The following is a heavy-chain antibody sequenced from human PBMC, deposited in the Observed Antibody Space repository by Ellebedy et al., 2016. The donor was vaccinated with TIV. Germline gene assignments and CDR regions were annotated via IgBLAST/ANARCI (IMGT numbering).Heavy chain of an antibody. CDR3: ARESCNNITCYFDY. CDR2: VWYDGSDK. Sequence: GESLKISCAASGFIFNNYNLHWVRQAPGKGLEWVAVVWYDGSDKYYADSVKGRFTISRDNSKNTLFLQMNSLRAEDTAVYYCARESCNNITCYFDYWGLGTLVTVSS. J-gene: IGHJ4*02. D-gene: IGHD2/OR15-2a*01. CDR1: GFIFNNYN. V-gene: IGHV3-33*01.